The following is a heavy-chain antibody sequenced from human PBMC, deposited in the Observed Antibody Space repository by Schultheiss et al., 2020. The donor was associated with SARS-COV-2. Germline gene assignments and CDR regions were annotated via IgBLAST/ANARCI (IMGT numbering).Heavy chain of an antibody. CDR2: ISYAGSNR. J-gene: IGHJ6*03. Sequence: GGSLRLSCAASGFTFSSYGMHWVRQAPGKGLEWVAVISYAGSNRYYADSVKGRFTISRDNSKNTLYLQMNSLRAEDTAVYYCARPNNYGYYYYYMDVWGKGTTVTVSS. CDR1: GFTFSSYG. V-gene: IGHV3-30*19. CDR3: ARPNNYGYYYYYMDV. D-gene: IGHD4-11*01.